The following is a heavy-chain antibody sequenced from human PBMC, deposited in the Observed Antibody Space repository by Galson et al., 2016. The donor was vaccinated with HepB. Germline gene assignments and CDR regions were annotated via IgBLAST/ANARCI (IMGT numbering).Heavy chain of an antibody. D-gene: IGHD2-15*01. CDR1: GFSFSTYW. CDR3: AREGKGGFDI. CDR2: IKEDGSET. V-gene: IGHV3-7*01. J-gene: IGHJ3*02. Sequence: SLRLSCAASGFSFSTYWVAWVRQAPGKGLEWVANIKEDGSETFYVDSVKGRFTISRDNAKNSLYLQMNSLRVEDTAVYYCAREGKGGFDIWGQGTMVIVSS.